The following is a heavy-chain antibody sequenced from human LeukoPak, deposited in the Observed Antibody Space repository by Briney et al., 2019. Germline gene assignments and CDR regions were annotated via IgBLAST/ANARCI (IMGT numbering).Heavy chain of an antibody. J-gene: IGHJ4*02. V-gene: IGHV3-21*01. Sequence: GGSLRLSCAVSGFTFGSYSMNWVRQAPGKGLEWVSFISTSGSYIYYADSVKGRFTISRDNAKNSLYLQMNSLRAEDTAVYYCARERAHYYDSSGYDYFDYWGQGTLVTVSS. CDR1: GFTFGSYS. D-gene: IGHD3-22*01. CDR3: ARERAHYYDSSGYDYFDY. CDR2: ISTSGSYI.